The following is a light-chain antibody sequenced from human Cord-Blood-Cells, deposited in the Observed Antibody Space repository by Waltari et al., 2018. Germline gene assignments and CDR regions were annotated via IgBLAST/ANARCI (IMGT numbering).Light chain of an antibody. CDR1: NLGDKY. CDR2: QDS. CDR3: QAWDSSTAVV. V-gene: IGLV3-1*01. Sequence: SYELTQPPSVSVSPGHTASITCSGDNLGDKYACWYQQKPGQSPVLVIYQDSKRPPGIPERFSGSNSGNTATLTISGTQAMDEADYYCQAWDSSTAVVFGGGTKLTVL. J-gene: IGLJ2*01.